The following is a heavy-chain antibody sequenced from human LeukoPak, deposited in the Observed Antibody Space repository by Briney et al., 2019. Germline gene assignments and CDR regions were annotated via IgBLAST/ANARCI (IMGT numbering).Heavy chain of an antibody. CDR2: VSTYNGNT. D-gene: IGHD3-10*01. CDR3: ARVTLDSFGSRSYQSDY. J-gene: IGHJ4*02. V-gene: IGHV1-18*04. Sequence: ASVKVSCKASGYTFTKYGISWVRQAPGQGLEWMGWVSTYNGNTNYAQKFEGRVTMTADISTNSAYMELLSLRSDDTAVYYCARVTLDSFGSRSYQSDYRGKGTLVTVSS. CDR1: GYTFTKYG.